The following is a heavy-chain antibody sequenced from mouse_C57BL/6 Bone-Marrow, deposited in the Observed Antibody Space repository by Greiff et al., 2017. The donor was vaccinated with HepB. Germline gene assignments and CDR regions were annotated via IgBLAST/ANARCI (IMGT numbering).Heavy chain of an antibody. CDR1: GFNIKDDY. Sequence: EVQLQQSGAELVRPGASVKLSCTASGFNIKDDYMHWVKQRPEQGLEWIGWIDPENGDTEYASKFQGKATITADTSSNTAYLQLSSLTSEDTAVYYCTTSYIYYEYDVPYFDVWGTGTTVTVSS. D-gene: IGHD2-4*01. V-gene: IGHV14-4*01. J-gene: IGHJ1*03. CDR3: TTSYIYYEYDVPYFDV. CDR2: IDPENGDT.